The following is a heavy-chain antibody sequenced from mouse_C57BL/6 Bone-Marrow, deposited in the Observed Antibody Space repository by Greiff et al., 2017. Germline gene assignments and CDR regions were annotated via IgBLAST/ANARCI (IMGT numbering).Heavy chain of an antibody. D-gene: IGHD2-4*01. Sequence: QVQLQQPGAELVKPGASVKMSCKASGYTFTSYWITWVKQRPGQGLEWIGDIYPGSGSTNYNEKFKSKATLTVDTSSSTAYMQLSSLTSEDSAVYYCARKSYDYDAWCAYWGQGTLVTVSA. V-gene: IGHV1-55*01. CDR2: IYPGSGST. CDR1: GYTFTSYW. J-gene: IGHJ3*01. CDR3: ARKSYDYDAWCAY.